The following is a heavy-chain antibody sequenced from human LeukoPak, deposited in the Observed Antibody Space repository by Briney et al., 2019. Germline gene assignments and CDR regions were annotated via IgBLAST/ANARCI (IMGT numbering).Heavy chain of an antibody. Sequence: GGSLRLSCAASGFTFSSYNMNWVRQAPGKGLEWVSSISSSSSYIYYADSVKGRFTISRDNAKNSLHLQVNSLRAEDTAVYYCAKDLRVGATDCYFDYWGQGTLVTVSS. J-gene: IGHJ4*02. CDR3: AKDLRVGATDCYFDY. CDR2: ISSSSSYI. D-gene: IGHD1-26*01. V-gene: IGHV3-21*04. CDR1: GFTFSSYN.